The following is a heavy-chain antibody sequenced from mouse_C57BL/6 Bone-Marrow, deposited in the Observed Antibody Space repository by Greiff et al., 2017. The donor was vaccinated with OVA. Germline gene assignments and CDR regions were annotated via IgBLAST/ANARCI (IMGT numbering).Heavy chain of an antibody. V-gene: IGHV1-54*01. Sequence: VQLQQSGAELVRPGTSVKVSCKASGYAFTNYLIEWVKQRPGQGLEWIGVISPGGGGTYYHEKFKGQATLTADKSSSTAYMQLSSLTSEDSAVYFGARGGTYGGQGTLLTVSA. CDR2: ISPGGGGT. CDR1: GYAFTNYL. J-gene: IGHJ3*01. CDR3: ARGGTY.